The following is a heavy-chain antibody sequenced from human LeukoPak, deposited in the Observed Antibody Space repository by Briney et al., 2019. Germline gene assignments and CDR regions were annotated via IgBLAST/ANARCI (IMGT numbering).Heavy chain of an antibody. V-gene: IGHV3-15*01. J-gene: IGHJ3*02. CDR1: GFTLSSYE. Sequence: GGSLRLSCAASGFTLSSYEMNWVRHAPGKGLEWVGRIKSKSDGGTTDYAAPVKGRFTISRDDSKNTLYLQMNSLKTEDTAVYYCTTAPRGYCSGGSCSYAFDIWGQGTMVTVSS. D-gene: IGHD2-15*01. CDR3: TTAPRGYCSGGSCSYAFDI. CDR2: IKSKSDGGTT.